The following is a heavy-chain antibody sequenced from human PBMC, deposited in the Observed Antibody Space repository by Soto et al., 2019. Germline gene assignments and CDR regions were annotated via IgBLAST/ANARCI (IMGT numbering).Heavy chain of an antibody. CDR2: IYHTGNT. CDR1: GGSVNTGDNY. Sequence: QVQLHQSGPGLVKPSQTLSLECTVIGGSVNTGDNYWSLVRQSPGRGLEWIGYIYHTGNTFYNPALENRVTMSVDASKNQFSLTLTSVTATDTAVYFGAREPLDGMDVWGQGTNVTVAS. CDR3: AREPLDGMDV. J-gene: IGHJ6*02. V-gene: IGHV4-30-4*01.